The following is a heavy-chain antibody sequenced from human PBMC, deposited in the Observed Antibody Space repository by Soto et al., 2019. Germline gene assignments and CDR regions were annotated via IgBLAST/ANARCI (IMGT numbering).Heavy chain of an antibody. D-gene: IGHD3-22*01. V-gene: IGHV3-30*18. Sequence: GGSLRLSCAASGFTFSSYGMHWVRQAPGKGLEWVAVISYDGSNKYYADSVKGRFTISRGNSKNTLYLQMNSLRAEDTAVYYCAKDREREGRTYYYDSSGYYYYYYYGMDVWGQGTTVTVSS. CDR3: AKDREREGRTYYYDSSGYYYYYYYGMDV. CDR2: ISYDGSNK. CDR1: GFTFSSYG. J-gene: IGHJ6*02.